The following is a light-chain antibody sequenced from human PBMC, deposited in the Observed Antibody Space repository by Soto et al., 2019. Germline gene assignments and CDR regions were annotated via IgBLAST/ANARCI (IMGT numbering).Light chain of an antibody. J-gene: IGLJ2*01. CDR2: DDR. CDR1: DIGSRT. CDR3: QVWAPSGRHVL. Sequence: SYELTQPPSVSVAPGQTATITCGGVDIGSRTVHWYQQKPGQAPVLVVYDDRDRPSGIPERTSGSNFGNTATLTVSRVDAGDEADYYCQVWAPSGRHVLFGGGTKLTVL. V-gene: IGLV3-21*02.